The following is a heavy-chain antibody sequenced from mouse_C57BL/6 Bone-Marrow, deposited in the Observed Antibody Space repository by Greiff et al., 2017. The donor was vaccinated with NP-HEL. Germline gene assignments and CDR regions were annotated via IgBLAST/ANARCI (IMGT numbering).Heavy chain of an antibody. CDR1: GYTFTNYW. CDR2: IYPGGGYT. D-gene: IGHD1-1*01. J-gene: IGHJ4*01. Sequence: QVQLQQSGAELVRPGTSVKMSCKASGYTFTNYWIGWAKQRPGHGLEWIGDIYPGGGYTNYNEKFKGKATLTADKSSSTAYMQFSSLTSEDSAIYYCARRGSSQYYYAMDYWGQGTSVTVSS. V-gene: IGHV1-63*01. CDR3: ARRGSSQYYYAMDY.